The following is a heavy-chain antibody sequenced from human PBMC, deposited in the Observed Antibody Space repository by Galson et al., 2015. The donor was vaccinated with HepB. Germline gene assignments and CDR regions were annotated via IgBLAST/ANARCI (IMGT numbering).Heavy chain of an antibody. CDR2: INPTGGIT. Sequence: SVKVSCKASGYTFTSYYMHWLRQAPGQGLEWMGIINPTGGITNYAQKFQGRVTMTRDTSTSTVYMELSSLKSDDTAVYYCARDDYGGNPALTASDMWGQGTMVTVSS. CDR1: GYTFTSYY. V-gene: IGHV1-46*01. CDR3: ARDDYGGNPALTASDM. J-gene: IGHJ3*02. D-gene: IGHD4-23*01.